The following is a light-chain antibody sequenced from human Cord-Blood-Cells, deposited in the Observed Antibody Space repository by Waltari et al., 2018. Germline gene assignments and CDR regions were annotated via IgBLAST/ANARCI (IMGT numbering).Light chain of an antibody. CDR3: QQRSNWPPIT. J-gene: IGKJ5*01. CDR1: LSVSSY. Sequence: EIVLTQSRYTLSLSPGERETVACRARLSVSSYLAWYQQKPGQAPRFLIYDASNRATGIQARFSGSGSDTDFTLTISSLEPEDFAVYYCQQRSNWPPITFGQGTRLEIK. CDR2: DAS. V-gene: IGKV3-11*01.